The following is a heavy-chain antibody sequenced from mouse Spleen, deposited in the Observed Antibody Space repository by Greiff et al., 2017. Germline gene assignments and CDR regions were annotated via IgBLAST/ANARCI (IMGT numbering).Heavy chain of an antibody. CDR2: IWSDGST. CDR1: GFSLTSYG. V-gene: IGHV2-6-1*01. D-gene: IGHD2-3*01. CDR3: ARHRDGYYNAMDY. J-gene: IGHJ4*01. Sequence: VQGVESGPGLVAPSQSLSITCTVSGFSLTSYGVHWVRQPPGKGLEWLVVIWSDGSTTYNSALKSRLSISKDNSKSQVFLKMNSLQTDDTAMYYCARHRDGYYNAMDYWGQGTSVTVSS.